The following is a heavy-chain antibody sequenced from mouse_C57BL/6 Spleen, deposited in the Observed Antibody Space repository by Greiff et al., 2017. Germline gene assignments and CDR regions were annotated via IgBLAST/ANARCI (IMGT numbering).Heavy chain of an antibody. J-gene: IGHJ2*01. V-gene: IGHV1-76*01. CDR3: AREDYYGLFDY. D-gene: IGHD1-2*01. CDR2: IYPGSGNT. CDR1: GYTFTDYY. Sequence: QVQLKQSGAELVRPGASVKLSCKASGYTFTDYYINWVKQRPGQGLEWIARIYPGSGNTYYNEKFKGKATLTAEKSSSTAYMQLSSLTSEDSAVYFCAREDYYGLFDYWGQGTTLTVSS.